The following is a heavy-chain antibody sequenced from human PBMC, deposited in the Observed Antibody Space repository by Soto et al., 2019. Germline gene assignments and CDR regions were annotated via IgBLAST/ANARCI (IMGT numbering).Heavy chain of an antibody. CDR3: ASVKSWAVSP. CDR2: IKQSGSDR. Sequence: EVQLVESGGGLVQPGGSLGLSCAASGFTFSSYWMSWVRLAPGKGLEWVAHIKQSGSDRYYVDSVRGRFTISRDNAKNSLYLQMNSRRVEDTAIYYCASVKSWAVSPWGQGTLVTVSS. D-gene: IGHD3-10*01. V-gene: IGHV3-7*01. CDR1: GFTFSSYW. J-gene: IGHJ5*02.